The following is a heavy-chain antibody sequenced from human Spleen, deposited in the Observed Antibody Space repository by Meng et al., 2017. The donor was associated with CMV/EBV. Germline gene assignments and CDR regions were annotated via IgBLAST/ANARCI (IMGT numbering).Heavy chain of an antibody. CDR3: ARHGYDNPKYYGMDV. CDR1: GFTFSSYA. J-gene: IGHJ6*02. CDR2: IYSGGSST. Sequence: GESLKISCAASGFTFSSYAMSWVRQAPGKGLEWVSVIYSGGSSTYYADSVKGRFTISRDNSKNTLYLQMNSLRAEDTATYYCARHGYDNPKYYGMDVWGQGTTVTVSS. V-gene: IGHV3-23*03. D-gene: IGHD3-22*01.